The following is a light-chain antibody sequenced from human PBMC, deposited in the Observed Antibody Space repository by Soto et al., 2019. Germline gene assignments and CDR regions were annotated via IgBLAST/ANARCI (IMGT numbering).Light chain of an antibody. CDR2: DVS. Sequence: QCALTQPASVSGSPGQSTTISCTGSSSDVGGYNFVSWYQHHPGKAPKLMIYDVSNRPSGVSNRFSGSKSGNTASLTISGLQAEDEADYYCSSYTSSSTLFVVFGGGTKLTVL. J-gene: IGLJ2*01. V-gene: IGLV2-14*03. CDR1: SSDVGGYNF. CDR3: SSYTSSSTLFVV.